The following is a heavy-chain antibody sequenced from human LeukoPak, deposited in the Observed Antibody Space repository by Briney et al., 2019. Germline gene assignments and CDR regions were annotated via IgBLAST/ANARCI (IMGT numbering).Heavy chain of an antibody. Sequence: SVKVSCKASGGTFSSYAISWVRQAPGQGLEWMGRIIPILGIANYAQKFQGRVTITADKSTSTAYMELSSLRSEDTAAYYCVFGAAVNGGEDYWGQGTLVTVSS. CDR2: IIPILGIA. D-gene: IGHD6-13*01. CDR1: GGTFSSYA. J-gene: IGHJ4*02. V-gene: IGHV1-69*04. CDR3: VFGAAVNGGEDY.